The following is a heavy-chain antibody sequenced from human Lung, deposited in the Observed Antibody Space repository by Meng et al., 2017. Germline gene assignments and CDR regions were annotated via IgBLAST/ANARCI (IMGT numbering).Heavy chain of an antibody. Sequence: WGPGRLKPSATLSLTCVVSGGSFSDYHWSWIRQPPGKGLEWIGEINHSGSTNYNPSLESRATISVDTSQNNLSLKLSSVTAADSAVYYCARGPTTMAHDFDYWGQGTLVTVSS. V-gene: IGHV4-34*01. CDR3: ARGPTTMAHDFDY. CDR1: GGSFSDYH. J-gene: IGHJ4*02. D-gene: IGHD4-11*01. CDR2: INHSGST.